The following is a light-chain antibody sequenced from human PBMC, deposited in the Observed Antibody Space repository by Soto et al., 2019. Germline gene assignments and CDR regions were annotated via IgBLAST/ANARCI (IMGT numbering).Light chain of an antibody. Sequence: QSVLTQSPSASASLGASVMLTCTLSSGHSTFAIAWHQQQPQKGPRYLMNLNNDGSHTKGDGIPDRFSGSSSGAERYLTISSLQSEDEADYYCQTWGTGIVTFGGGTKLTVL. J-gene: IGLJ2*01. CDR2: LNNDGSH. V-gene: IGLV4-69*01. CDR1: SGHSTFA. CDR3: QTWGTGIVT.